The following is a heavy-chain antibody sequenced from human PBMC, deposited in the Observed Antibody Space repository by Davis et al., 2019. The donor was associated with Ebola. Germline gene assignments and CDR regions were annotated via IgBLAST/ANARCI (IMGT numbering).Heavy chain of an antibody. V-gene: IGHV3-30*04. CDR1: GFMFRTYA. Sequence: GGSLRLSCVASGFMFRTYAMHWVRQAPGKGLEWVAVISKDGSNEDYADSVRGRFTISRDKSKSTLFLQMDSLRPEDTAVYYCLAGTNYWGQGTQVIVSS. CDR3: LAGTNY. CDR2: ISKDGSNE. J-gene: IGHJ4*02. D-gene: IGHD6-19*01.